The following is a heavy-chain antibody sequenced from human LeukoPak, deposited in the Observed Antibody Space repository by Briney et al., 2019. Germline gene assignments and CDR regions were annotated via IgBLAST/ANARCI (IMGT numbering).Heavy chain of an antibody. CDR2: IYYSGST. V-gene: IGHV4-39*01. J-gene: IGHJ6*03. D-gene: IGHD3-3*01. CDR1: GGSISSSSYY. CDR3: ARGYYDFWSGYYSYYYMDV. Sequence: SETLSLTCTVSGGSISSSSYYWGWIRQPPGKGLEWIGSIYYSGSTYYNPSLKSRVTISVDTSKNQFSLKLSSVTAADTAVYYCARGYYDFWSGYYSYYYMDVWGKGTTVTVSS.